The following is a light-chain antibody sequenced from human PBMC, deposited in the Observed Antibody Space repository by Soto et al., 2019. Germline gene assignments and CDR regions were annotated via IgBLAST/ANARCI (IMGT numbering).Light chain of an antibody. CDR3: QQSHSTPIT. CDR1: QSIGFN. V-gene: IGKV1-39*01. CDR2: GAL. J-gene: IGKJ5*01. Sequence: DIQMTQSPASLSAVVGDRVTSTCRASQSIGFNLNWYQQKPGRAPKLLIYGALTLQSGVPSRFSGSGSGTYFPLTISSLQPEDFATYYCQQSHSTPITFGQGTRLEIK.